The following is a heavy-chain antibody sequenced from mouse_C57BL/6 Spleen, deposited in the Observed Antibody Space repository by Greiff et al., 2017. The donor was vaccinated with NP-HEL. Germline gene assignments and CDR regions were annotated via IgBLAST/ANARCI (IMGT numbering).Heavy chain of an antibody. CDR2: ISSGSSTI. J-gene: IGHJ3*01. Sequence: DVKLVESGGGLVKPGGSLKLSCAASGFTFSDYGMHWVRQAPEKGLEWVAYISSGSSTIYYADTVKGRFTISRDNAKNTLFLQMTSLRSEDTAMYYCADSNFFAYWGQGTLVTVSA. CDR3: ADSNFFAY. CDR1: GFTFSDYG. D-gene: IGHD2-5*01. V-gene: IGHV5-17*01.